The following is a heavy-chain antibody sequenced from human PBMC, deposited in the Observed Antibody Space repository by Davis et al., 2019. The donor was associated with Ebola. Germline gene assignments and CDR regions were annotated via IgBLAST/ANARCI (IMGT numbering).Heavy chain of an antibody. CDR1: GGSISSYY. D-gene: IGHD2-2*01. CDR2: INHSGST. CDR3: ARGKYQLPRRGWFDP. Sequence: MPGGSLRLSCTVSGGSISSYYWSWIRQPPGKGLEWIGEINHSGSTNYNPSLKSRVTISVDTSKNQFSLKLSSVTAADTAVYYCARGKYQLPRRGWFDPWGQGTLVTVSS. J-gene: IGHJ5*02. V-gene: IGHV4-34*01.